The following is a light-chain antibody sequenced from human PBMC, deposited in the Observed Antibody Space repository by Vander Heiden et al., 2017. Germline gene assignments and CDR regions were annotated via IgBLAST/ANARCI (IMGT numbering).Light chain of an antibody. CDR1: NIGSKS. J-gene: IGLJ2*01. Sequence: SIVLTPLSPVVMARGPTARITGGGNNIGSKSVHWYQQKPGQAPVLVVYDDSDRPSGIPERFSASNSGNTATLTISRVEAGDEADYYCQVWDSASDQPVIFGGGTKLTVL. CDR2: DDS. V-gene: IGLV3-21*02. CDR3: QVWDSASDQPVI.